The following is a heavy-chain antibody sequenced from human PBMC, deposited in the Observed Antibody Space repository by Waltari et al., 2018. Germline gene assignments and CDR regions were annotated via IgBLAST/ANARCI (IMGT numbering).Heavy chain of an antibody. J-gene: IGHJ4*02. V-gene: IGHV3-49*03. CDR2: MRSEAHGGTT. Sequence: EVQLVESGGGLEQPGRSLSLSCTTSGFTFGDSAMSWFRQAPGEGLEWVGFMRSEAHGGTTEYAASVKGRFTISREDSKGIAYLQMNSLKAEDTAVYYCSRDLGGYSYGHNDYWGQGTLVTVSS. CDR1: GFTFGDSA. CDR3: SRDLGGYSYGHNDY. D-gene: IGHD5-18*01.